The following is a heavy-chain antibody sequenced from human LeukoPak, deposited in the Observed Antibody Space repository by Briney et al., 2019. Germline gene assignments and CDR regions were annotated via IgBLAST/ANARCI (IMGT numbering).Heavy chain of an antibody. Sequence: ASVKVSCKASGYRFIDYYIHWVRQAPGQGLEWMGIINPSGEGVATYAQKFQGRVTMTRDTSTSTVCMDLSSLKSEDTAVYYCARAPSNYGNFDFWGQGTLVTVSS. D-gene: IGHD4-11*01. CDR2: INPSGEGVA. J-gene: IGHJ4*02. CDR3: ARAPSNYGNFDF. V-gene: IGHV1-46*01. CDR1: GYRFIDYY.